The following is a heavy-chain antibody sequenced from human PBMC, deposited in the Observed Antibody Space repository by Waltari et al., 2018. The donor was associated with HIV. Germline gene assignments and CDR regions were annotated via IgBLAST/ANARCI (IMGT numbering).Heavy chain of an antibody. CDR2: IKSTTDGGTT. Sequence: EVQLVESGGGLVKPGGSLRLSCAASGFTFSDGWMSWVRQAPGKGLEWVCRIKSTTDGGTTDYAAPVKGRFTISRDDSKTTLYLQMNSLKTEDTAVYYCTTQGAVDYWGQGTLVTVSS. D-gene: IGHD3-16*01. J-gene: IGHJ4*02. CDR3: TTQGAVDY. V-gene: IGHV3-15*01. CDR1: GFTFSDGW.